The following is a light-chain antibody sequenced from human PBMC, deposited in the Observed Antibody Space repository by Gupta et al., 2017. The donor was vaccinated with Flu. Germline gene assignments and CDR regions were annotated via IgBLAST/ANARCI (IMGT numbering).Light chain of an antibody. J-gene: IGLJ2*01. CDR2: KDS. CDR1: ALPNQY. V-gene: IGLV3-25*03. CDR3: QSTDSSGTYVV. Sequence: GQTARITCSGDALPNQYAYWYQQKPGQAPVLVIYKDSERPSGIPERFSGSSSGTTVTLTISGVQAEDEADYYCQSTDSSGTYVVFGGGTKLTVL.